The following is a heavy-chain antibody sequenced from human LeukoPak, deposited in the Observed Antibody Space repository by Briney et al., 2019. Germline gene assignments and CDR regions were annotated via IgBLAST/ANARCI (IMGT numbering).Heavy chain of an antibody. CDR2: IWYDGSNQ. J-gene: IGHJ1*01. CDR3: AKGEEGYCSRSSCHEYFHH. Sequence: GGSLRLSCAASGFTFSSYGMHWVRQAPGKGLEWVAVIWYDGSNQYYADSVKGRFTISRDNSKNTLYLQLNSLRAEDTAVYYCAKGEEGYCSRSSCHEYFHHRGQGTLVTVSS. V-gene: IGHV3-33*06. CDR1: GFTFSSYG. D-gene: IGHD2-15*01.